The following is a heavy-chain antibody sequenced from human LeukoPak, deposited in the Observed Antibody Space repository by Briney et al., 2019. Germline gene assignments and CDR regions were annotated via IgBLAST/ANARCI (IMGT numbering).Heavy chain of an antibody. CDR3: AKESHDSSGSYWGLCY. J-gene: IGHJ4*02. Sequence: PGGSLRLSCAASGFTFSSYAMSWVRQAPGKGLEWVSAISGSGGSTYYADSVKGRFTISRDNSKNTLYLQMNSLRAEDTAVYYCAKESHDSSGSYWGLCYWGQGTLVTVSS. CDR2: ISGSGGST. CDR1: GFTFSSYA. D-gene: IGHD3-22*01. V-gene: IGHV3-23*01.